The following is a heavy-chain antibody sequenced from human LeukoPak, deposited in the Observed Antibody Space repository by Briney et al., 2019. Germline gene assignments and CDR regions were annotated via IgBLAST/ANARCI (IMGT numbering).Heavy chain of an antibody. D-gene: IGHD3-22*01. V-gene: IGHV1-69*04. CDR2: IIPILGIA. CDR3: ARVEQILAVQIVVVITPNNWFDP. J-gene: IGHJ5*02. Sequence: SVKVSCKASGGTFSSYAISWVRQAPGQGLEWMGRIIPILGIANYAQKFQGRVTITADKSTSTAYMELSSLRSDDTAMYYCARVEQILAVQIVVVITPNNWFDPWGQGTLVTVSS. CDR1: GGTFSSYA.